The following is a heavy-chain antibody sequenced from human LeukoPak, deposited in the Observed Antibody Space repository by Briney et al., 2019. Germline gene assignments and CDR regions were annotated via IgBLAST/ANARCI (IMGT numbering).Heavy chain of an antibody. CDR1: GFIFGAYV. V-gene: IGHV3-23*01. CDR2: ISSSGDIT. J-gene: IGHJ6*03. Sequence: AGGSLKLSCAASGFIFGAYVMCGVRQPPGEGLGWVSSISSSGDITYYADSVKGRFTISRDNSRNTLHLQMNSLRAEDTAVYYCAKAHLPDYFYMDVWGKGTTVTVSS. CDR3: AKAHLPDYFYMDV.